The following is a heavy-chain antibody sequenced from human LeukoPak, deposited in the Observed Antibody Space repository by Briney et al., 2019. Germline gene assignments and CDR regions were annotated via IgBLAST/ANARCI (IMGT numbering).Heavy chain of an antibody. CDR3: AKDGYSRSSRDFDY. J-gene: IGHJ4*02. D-gene: IGHD6-6*01. CDR1: GFTFSSFA. V-gene: IGHV3-23*01. CDR2: ISGSGGST. Sequence: PGGSLRLSCAASGFTFSSFAMSWVRQAPGKGLEWVSAISGSGGSTYYAASVKGRFTISRDNSKNTLYLQMNSLRAEDTAVYYCAKDGYSRSSRDFDYWGQGTLVTVSS.